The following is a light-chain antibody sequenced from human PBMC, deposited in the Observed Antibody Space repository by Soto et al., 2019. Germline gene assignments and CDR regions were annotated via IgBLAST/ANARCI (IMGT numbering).Light chain of an antibody. J-gene: IGLJ3*02. CDR3: AVWDDSLNGPV. CDR1: SSNIGRHA. V-gene: IGLV1-44*01. Sequence: QAVVTQPPSASGTSGQRVTISSSGSSSNIGRHAVKWYQQVPGTAPKLLIYNNNQRPSGVPDRFSGSKSGTSASLAISGLQSEDEADYYCAVWDDSLNGPVFGGGTKLTVL. CDR2: NNN.